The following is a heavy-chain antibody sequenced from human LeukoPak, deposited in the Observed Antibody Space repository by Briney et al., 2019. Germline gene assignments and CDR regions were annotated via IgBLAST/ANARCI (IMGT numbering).Heavy chain of an antibody. CDR2: SHRSGSV. V-gene: IGHV4-38-2*02. CDR3: ARQPVVAGAGFYSYMEI. J-gene: IGHJ6*03. CDR1: GYSVSSGYY. Sequence: TSETLSLTCNVAGYSVSSGYYWGWIRQSPGKGLEWIGTSHRSGSVYYNPSLKSRATLSVGTSKNKVSMKLRSVSDADTAVYYCARQPVVAGAGFYSYMEIWGKGNAVTVSS. D-gene: IGHD6-6*01.